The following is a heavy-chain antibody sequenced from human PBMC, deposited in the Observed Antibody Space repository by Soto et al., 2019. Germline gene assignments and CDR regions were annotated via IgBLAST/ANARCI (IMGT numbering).Heavy chain of an antibody. J-gene: IGHJ6*02. CDR2: IYPGDSDT. V-gene: IGHV5-51*01. CDR3: ARPSRGDFWSGYRRPKYYYDGMDV. D-gene: IGHD3-3*01. CDR1: GYSFTNYW. Sequence: GEALKISCKGSGYSFTNYWIGWVRQMPGKGLEWMGIIYPGDSDTTYSPSFQGQVTISADKSISTAYLQWSSLKASDTAMYYCARPSRGDFWSGYRRPKYYYDGMDVWGQGTTVTVSS.